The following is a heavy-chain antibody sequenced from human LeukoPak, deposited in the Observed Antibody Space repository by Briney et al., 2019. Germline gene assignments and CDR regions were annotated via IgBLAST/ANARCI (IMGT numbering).Heavy chain of an antibody. D-gene: IGHD3-22*01. CDR1: GFTFSSYS. V-gene: IGHV3-21*01. Sequence: GGSLRLSCAASGFTFSSYSMNWVRQAPGKGLEWVSSISSSSSYIYYADSVKGRFTISRDNAKNSLYLQMNSLRAEDTAVYYCARGGSGGYYRQPVDYWGQGTLVTVSS. CDR2: ISSSSSYI. J-gene: IGHJ4*02. CDR3: ARGGSGGYYRQPVDY.